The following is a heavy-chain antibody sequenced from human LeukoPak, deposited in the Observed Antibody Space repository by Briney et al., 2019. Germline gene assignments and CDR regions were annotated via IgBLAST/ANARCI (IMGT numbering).Heavy chain of an antibody. CDR2: ISYDGSNK. D-gene: IGHD3-9*01. V-gene: IGHV3-30*03. CDR3: ARDHYDILTGYSRVYDY. Sequence: GGSLRLSCAASGFTFSSYGMHWVRQAPGKGLEWVAVISYDGSNKYYADSVKGRFTISRDNSKNTLYLQMNSLRAEDTAVYYCARDHYDILTGYSRVYDYWGQGTLVTVSS. J-gene: IGHJ4*02. CDR1: GFTFSSYG.